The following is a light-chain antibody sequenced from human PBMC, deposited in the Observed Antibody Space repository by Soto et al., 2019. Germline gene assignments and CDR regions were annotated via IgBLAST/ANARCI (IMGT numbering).Light chain of an antibody. CDR2: EVV. CDR1: SSDFGGYNY. Sequence: QSALTQPASVSGSPGQSITISCTGSSSDFGGYNYVSWYQQHPGKAPKLMIFEVVNRPSGVSYRFSGSKSGNTASLTISGLQAEDEADYYCSSYTSSKTVVFGGGPKVTVL. CDR3: SSYTSSKTVV. V-gene: IGLV2-14*01. J-gene: IGLJ2*01.